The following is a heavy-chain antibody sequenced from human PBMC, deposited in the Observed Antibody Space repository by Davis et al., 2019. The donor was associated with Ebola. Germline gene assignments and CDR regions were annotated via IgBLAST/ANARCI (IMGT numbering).Heavy chain of an antibody. CDR1: GFTVSSNY. CDR3: ARGYNWNPFWEH. J-gene: IGHJ4*02. Sequence: GESLKISCAASGFTVSSNYMSWVRRAPGKGLEWVSVITSGGGTYCADSVKGRFTISRDNSKNSLNLQMDSLRAEDTAVYYCARGYNWNPFWEHWGQGTLVTVSS. D-gene: IGHD1-20*01. CDR2: ITSGGGT. V-gene: IGHV3-53*01.